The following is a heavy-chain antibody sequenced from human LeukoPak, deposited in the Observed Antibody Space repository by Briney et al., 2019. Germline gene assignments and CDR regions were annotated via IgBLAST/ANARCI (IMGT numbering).Heavy chain of an antibody. V-gene: IGHV3-23*01. J-gene: IGHJ4*02. CDR3: AKDRSIGTYYTFDH. CDR1: GFTLSDYA. CDR2: ISASGVMT. Sequence: GGSLRLSCAASGFTLSDYAMTWVRQAPGKGLEWVSSISASGVMTYYADSVKGRFTVSRDNSKNSLYLQMKSLTAADTAVYYCAKDRSIGTYYTFDHWGQGTLVSVSS. D-gene: IGHD1-26*01.